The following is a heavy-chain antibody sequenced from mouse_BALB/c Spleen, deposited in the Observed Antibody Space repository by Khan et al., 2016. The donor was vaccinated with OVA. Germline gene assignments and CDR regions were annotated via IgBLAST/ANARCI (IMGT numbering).Heavy chain of an antibody. CDR2: INPRNDYT. J-gene: IGHJ3*01. Sequence: VQLQQSGAELARPGASVKMSCKASGYTFTSYTIHWIKKRPGQGLEWIGYINPRNDYTNYNQKLKDKATLTTDKSSTTAYLRLSSLTSDDSAVFNTVGDGAYHRNDGWFAYWGQGTLVTVSA. D-gene: IGHD2-14*01. V-gene: IGHV1-4*01. CDR1: GYTFTSYT. CDR3: VGDGAYHRNDGWFAY.